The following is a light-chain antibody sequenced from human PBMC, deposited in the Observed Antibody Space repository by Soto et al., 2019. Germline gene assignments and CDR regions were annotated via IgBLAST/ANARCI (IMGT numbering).Light chain of an antibody. CDR1: HSLLHSNGYNY. CDR2: LGS. CDR3: MKALQTPIT. J-gene: IGKJ5*01. Sequence: DIVMTHSPLSLPVTPGEPASISCRSSHSLLHSNGYNYLDWYLQKTGQSPQILIYLGSNRASGVPDRFSGSGSGTDFKLKISSVEAEDVGVYYCMKALQTPITCGQGTRLEIK. V-gene: IGKV2-28*01.